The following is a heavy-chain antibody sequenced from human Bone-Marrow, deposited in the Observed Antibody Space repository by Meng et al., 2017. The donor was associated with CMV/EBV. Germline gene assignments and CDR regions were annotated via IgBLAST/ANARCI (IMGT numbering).Heavy chain of an antibody. D-gene: IGHD2-2*01. J-gene: IGHJ6*02. Sequence: TFSSYSTSWVRQAPGQGLEWMGRISPMIGLTNSAQQFQGRVTITADRSTITGYMELSSLRSEDTAVYYCARIRCSSVSCYSNYGMDVWGQGTTVTVSS. CDR2: ISPMIGLT. CDR1: TFSSYS. V-gene: IGHV1-69*02. CDR3: ARIRCSSVSCYSNYGMDV.